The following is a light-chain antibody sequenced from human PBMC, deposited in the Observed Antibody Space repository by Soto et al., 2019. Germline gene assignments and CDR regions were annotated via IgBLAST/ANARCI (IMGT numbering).Light chain of an antibody. J-gene: IGKJ4*01. CDR1: QSVSRSY. V-gene: IGKV3-20*01. CDR2: GAS. Sequence: VLTQSPGILSLSPGERATLSCRASQSVSRSYLAWYQQKPGQAPRLLIFGASSRATGIPDRISGSGSGTDFTLTFSRLEPEDFAVYYCQQYGDSSLTFGGGTKVDIK. CDR3: QQYGDSSLT.